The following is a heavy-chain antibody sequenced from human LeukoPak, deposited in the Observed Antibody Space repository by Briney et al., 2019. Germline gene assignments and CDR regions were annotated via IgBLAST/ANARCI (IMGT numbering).Heavy chain of an antibody. CDR1: GGSISSSNYY. J-gene: IGHJ4*02. CDR3: SLRGYDSSGYYYFDY. CDR2: ILYSGDT. D-gene: IGHD3-22*01. Sequence: SETLSLTCTVSGGSISSSNYYWGWIRQPPGKGLEWIGSILYSGDTHYNPSLKSRVTISVDTSKNQFSLKLSSVTAADTAVYYCSLRGYDSSGYYYFDYWGQGTLVTVSS. V-gene: IGHV4-39*07.